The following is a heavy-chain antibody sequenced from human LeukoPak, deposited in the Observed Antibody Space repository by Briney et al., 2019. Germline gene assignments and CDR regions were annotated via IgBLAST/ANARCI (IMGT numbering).Heavy chain of an antibody. D-gene: IGHD2-15*01. J-gene: IGHJ1*01. V-gene: IGHV3-53*01. CDR2: IYSDGST. CDR1: GFTVSSSY. CDR3: VRDVYCSGGSCYQN. Sequence: GGSLRLSCAASGFTVSSSYMSWVRQAPGKGLEWVSVIYSDGSTYYADSVKGRFTISRDNSKNTLYLQMNSLRADDTAVYYCVRDVYCSGGSCYQNWGQGTLVTVSS.